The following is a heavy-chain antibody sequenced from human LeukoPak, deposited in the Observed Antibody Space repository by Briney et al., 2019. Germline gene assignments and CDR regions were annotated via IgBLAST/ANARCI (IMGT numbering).Heavy chain of an antibody. CDR3: AKDKRELLSDY. J-gene: IGHJ4*02. CDR1: GFTFSGSA. Sequence: GGSLRLSCAASGFTFSGSAMHWVRQASGKVLEWVGRIRSKANSYATAYAASVKGRCTISRDDSKNTAYLQMNSLKTEDTAVYYCAKDKRELLSDYWGQGTLVTVSS. D-gene: IGHD1-26*01. V-gene: IGHV3-73*01. CDR2: IRSKANSYAT.